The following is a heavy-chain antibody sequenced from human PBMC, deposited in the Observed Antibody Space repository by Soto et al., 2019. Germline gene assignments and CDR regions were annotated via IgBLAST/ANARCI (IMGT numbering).Heavy chain of an antibody. D-gene: IGHD2-2*01. CDR1: GFTFSSYA. Sequence: GGSLRLSCAASGFTFSSYAMSWVRQAPGKGLEWVSAISGSGGSTYYADSVKGRFTISRDNSKNTLYLQMNSLRAEDTAVYYCAKDLSYGSSTSCYTVFSYWGQGTLVTVSS. J-gene: IGHJ4*02. V-gene: IGHV3-23*01. CDR2: ISGSGGST. CDR3: AKDLSYGSSTSCYTVFSY.